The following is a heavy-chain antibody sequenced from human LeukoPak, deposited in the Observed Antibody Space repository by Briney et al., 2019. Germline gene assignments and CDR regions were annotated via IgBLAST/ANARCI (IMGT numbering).Heavy chain of an antibody. J-gene: IGHJ6*03. CDR3: ARLPGTVSYYYMDV. CDR2: IYYSGST. V-gene: IGHV4-59*08. CDR1: GGSISSYY. D-gene: IGHD1-1*01. Sequence: SETLSLTCTVSGGSISSYYWSWIRQPPGKGLEWIGYIYYSGSTNYNPSLKSRVTISVDTSKNQFSLKLSSVTAADTAVYYCARLPGTVSYYYMDVWGKGTTVTVS.